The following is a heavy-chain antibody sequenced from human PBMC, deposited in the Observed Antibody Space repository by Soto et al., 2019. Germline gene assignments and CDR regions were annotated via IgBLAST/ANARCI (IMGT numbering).Heavy chain of an antibody. D-gene: IGHD2-2*02. V-gene: IGHV5-51*01. Sequence: YWIGWVRQMPGKGLEWMGIIYPGDSDTRYSPSFQGQVTISADKSISTAYLQWSSLKASDTAMYYCATRADCSSTSCYTFTHFDYWGQGTLVTVSS. J-gene: IGHJ4*02. CDR3: ATRADCSSTSCYTFTHFDY. CDR2: IYPGDSDT. CDR1: YW.